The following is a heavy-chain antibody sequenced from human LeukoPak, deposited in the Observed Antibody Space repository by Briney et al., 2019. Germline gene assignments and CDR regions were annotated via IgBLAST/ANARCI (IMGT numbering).Heavy chain of an antibody. J-gene: IGHJ4*02. CDR3: ATIRRYGGNPAYYFAD. Sequence: SETLSLTCSVSGDSITNTIYYWAWVRQPPGKGLEWIGTVYYTGATFYKSSLKSRVTVSADTSRNQFSLSLRSVTAADAAVYYCATIRRYGGNPAYYFADWGQGTLVTVDS. D-gene: IGHD5-12*01. CDR2: VYYTGAT. CDR1: GDSITNTIYY. V-gene: IGHV4-39*01.